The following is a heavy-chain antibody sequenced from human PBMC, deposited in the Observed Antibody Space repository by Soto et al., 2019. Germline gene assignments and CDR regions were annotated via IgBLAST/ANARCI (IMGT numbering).Heavy chain of an antibody. J-gene: IGHJ4*02. Sequence: GGSLRLSCAASGFTFSSYGMHWVRQAPGKGLEWVAVISYDGSNKYYADSVKGRFTISRDNSKNTLYLQMNSLRAEDTAVYYCAKDNIAVAGLFDYWGQGTLVTVS. CDR2: ISYDGSNK. CDR1: GFTFSSYG. D-gene: IGHD6-19*01. V-gene: IGHV3-30*18. CDR3: AKDNIAVAGLFDY.